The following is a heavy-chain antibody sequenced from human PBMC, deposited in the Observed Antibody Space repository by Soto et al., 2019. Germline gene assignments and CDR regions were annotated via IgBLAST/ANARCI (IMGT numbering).Heavy chain of an antibody. J-gene: IGHJ6*03. CDR2: MNPNSGNT. CDR1: GYTFTSYD. Sequence: ASVKVSCKASGYTFTSYDINWVRQATGQGLEWMGWMNPNSGNTGYAQKFQGRVTMTRNTSISTAYMELSSLRSEDTAVYYCARAVRDIGPYSGYDLRNYYYYYMDVWGKGTTVTVSS. D-gene: IGHD5-12*01. CDR3: ARAVRDIGPYSGYDLRNYYYYYMDV. V-gene: IGHV1-8*01.